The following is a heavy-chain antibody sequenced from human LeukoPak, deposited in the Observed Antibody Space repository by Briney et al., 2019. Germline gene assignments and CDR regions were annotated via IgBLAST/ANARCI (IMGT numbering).Heavy chain of an antibody. Sequence: SETLSLTCAVYGGSFSGYYWSWIRQPPGKGLEWIGEINHSGSTYYNPSLESRVTISVDTSKNQFSLKLSSVTAADTAVYYCAPMGVPAATLLGIYNWFDPWGQGTLVTVSS. CDR3: APMGVPAATLLGIYNWFDP. J-gene: IGHJ5*02. D-gene: IGHD2-2*01. CDR1: GGSFSGYY. CDR2: INHSGST. V-gene: IGHV4-34*01.